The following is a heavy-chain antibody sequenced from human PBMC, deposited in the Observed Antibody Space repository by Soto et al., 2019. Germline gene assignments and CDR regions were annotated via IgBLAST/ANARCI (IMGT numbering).Heavy chain of an antibody. D-gene: IGHD3-3*01. CDR1: GGSISSSSYY. CDR2: IYYSGST. J-gene: IGHJ5*02. CDR3: ARHVRRFLEWFFTNWFDP. V-gene: IGHV4-39*01. Sequence: SETLSLTCTVSGGSISSSSYYWGWIRQPPGKGLEWIGSIYYSGSTYHNPSLKSRVTISVDTSKNQFSLKLSSVTAADTAVYYCARHVRRFLEWFFTNWFDPWGQGTLVTVSS.